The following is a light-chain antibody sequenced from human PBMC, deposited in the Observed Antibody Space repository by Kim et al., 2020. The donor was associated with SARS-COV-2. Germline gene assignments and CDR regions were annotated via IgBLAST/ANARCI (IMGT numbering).Light chain of an antibody. Sequence: EVVLTQSPGTLSLFPGERATLSCRASQSVGSRYLAWYQQKPGQAPRLLIYGTSNRDTGVPDRFSGSGSGTDFTLTNNRLEPEDFAVYYCQQYGSSRTFGQGTKVDIK. CDR3: QQYGSSRT. CDR2: GTS. CDR1: QSVGSRY. J-gene: IGKJ1*01. V-gene: IGKV3-20*01.